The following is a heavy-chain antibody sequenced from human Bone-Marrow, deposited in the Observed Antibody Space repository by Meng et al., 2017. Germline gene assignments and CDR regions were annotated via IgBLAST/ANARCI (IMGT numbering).Heavy chain of an antibody. Sequence: GGSLRLSCAASGFSFSSYAMSWVRHAPGKGLEWVSALSGGGFTTYYADSVKGRFTISRDNSKNTLYLQMNSLRAEDTAVYYCAREGASVVSLQYWGQGTLVTVSS. CDR2: LSGGGFTT. V-gene: IGHV3-23*01. J-gene: IGHJ4*02. D-gene: IGHD4-23*01. CDR3: AREGASVVSLQY. CDR1: GFSFSSYA.